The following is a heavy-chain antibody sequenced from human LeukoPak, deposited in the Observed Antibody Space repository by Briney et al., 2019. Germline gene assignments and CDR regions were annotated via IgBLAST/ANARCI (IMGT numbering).Heavy chain of an antibody. CDR2: INPNSGGT. CDR3: ARAKGSITMVRGVTPYFDY. D-gene: IGHD3-10*01. V-gene: IGHV1-2*06. Sequence: ASVKVSCKASGGTFSSYAISWVRQAPGQGLEWMGRINPNSGGTNYAQKFQGRVTMTRDTSISTAYMELSRLRSDDTAVYYCARAKGSITMVRGVTPYFDYWGQGTLVTVSS. J-gene: IGHJ4*02. CDR1: GGTFSSYA.